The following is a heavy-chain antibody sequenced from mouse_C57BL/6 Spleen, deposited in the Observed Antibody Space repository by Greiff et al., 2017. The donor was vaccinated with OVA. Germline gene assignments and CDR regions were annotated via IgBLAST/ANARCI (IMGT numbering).Heavy chain of an antibody. J-gene: IGHJ4*01. CDR3: ARLTGTYAMDY. D-gene: IGHD4-1*01. Sequence: LQQPGAELVRPGSSVKLSCKASGYTFTSYWMDWVKQRPGQGLEWIGNIYPSDSETHYNQKFKDKATLTVDKSSSTAYMQLSSLTSEDSAVYYCARLTGTYAMDYWGQGTSVTVSS. V-gene: IGHV1-61*01. CDR2: IYPSDSET. CDR1: GYTFTSYW.